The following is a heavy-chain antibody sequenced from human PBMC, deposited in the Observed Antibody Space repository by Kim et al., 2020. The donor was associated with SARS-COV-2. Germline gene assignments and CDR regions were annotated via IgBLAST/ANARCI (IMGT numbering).Heavy chain of an antibody. CDR2: INHSGST. CDR3: ARGGGDYVWGSYRYSAVDY. CDR1: GGSFSGYY. Sequence: SETLSLTCAVYGGSFSGYYWSWIRQPPGKGLEWIGAINHSGSTNYNPSLKSRVTISVDTSKNQFSLKLSSVTAADTAVYYCARGGGDYVWGSYRYSAVDYCGQGALVTVSS. V-gene: IGHV4-34*01. D-gene: IGHD3-16*02. J-gene: IGHJ4*02.